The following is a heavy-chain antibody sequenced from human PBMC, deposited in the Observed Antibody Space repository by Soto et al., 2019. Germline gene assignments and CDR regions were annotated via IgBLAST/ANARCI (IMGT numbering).Heavy chain of an antibody. V-gene: IGHV4-59*08. CDR2: IYYSGST. J-gene: IGHJ6*03. D-gene: IGHD3-3*01. CDR3: ARGVLYYDFWSGQGLHYYYMDV. Sequence: SETLSLTCTVSGGSISSYYWSWIRQPPGKGLEWIGYIYYSGSTNYNPSLKSRVTISVDTSKNQFSLKLSSVTAADTAVYYCARGVLYYDFWSGQGLHYYYMDVWGKGTTVTVSS. CDR1: GGSISSYY.